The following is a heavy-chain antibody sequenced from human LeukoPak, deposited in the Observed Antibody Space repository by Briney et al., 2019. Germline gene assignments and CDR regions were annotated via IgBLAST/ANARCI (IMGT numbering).Heavy chain of an antibody. J-gene: IGHJ6*04. CDR2: ISAYNGNT. V-gene: IGHV1-18*04. CDR1: GYTFTSYG. D-gene: IGHD3-9*01. CDR3: ARRHYDILTGYESGMDV. Sequence: ASVKVSCKASGYTFTSYGISGVRQAPGQGLEWMGWISAYNGNTNYAQKLQGRVTMTTDTSTSTAYMELRSLRSDDTAVYYCARRHYDILTGYESGMDVWGKGTTVTVSS.